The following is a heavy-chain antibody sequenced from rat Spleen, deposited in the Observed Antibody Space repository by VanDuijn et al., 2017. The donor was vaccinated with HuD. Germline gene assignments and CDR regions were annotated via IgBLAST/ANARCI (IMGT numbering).Heavy chain of an antibody. D-gene: IGHD1-9*01. J-gene: IGHJ4*01. CDR3: ARDNPYYGYTYRYVMDA. V-gene: IGHV2-32*01. CDR2: IWGDGST. CDR1: GFSLTSYH. Sequence: QVQLKESGPGLVKPSETLSLTCTVSGFSLTSYHVSWVRQPPGKGLEWMGVIWGDGSTAYNSALKSRLSISRDTSKSQVFLKMSSLKTEDTATYYCARDNPYYGYTYRYVMDAWGQGASVTVSS.